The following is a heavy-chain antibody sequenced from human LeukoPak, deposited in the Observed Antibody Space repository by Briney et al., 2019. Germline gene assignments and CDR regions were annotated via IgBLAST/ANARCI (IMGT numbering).Heavy chain of an antibody. D-gene: IGHD3-22*01. J-gene: IGHJ4*02. V-gene: IGHV1-2*02. Sequence: ASVKVSCKASGYTFTGYYMHWVRQAPGQGLEWMGWINPNSGGTNYAQKFQGRVTMTRDTSISTAYMELSRLRSDDTAVYYCARDTPNYDSSGYYYVCGYWGQGTLVTVSS. CDR3: ARDTPNYDSSGYYYVCGY. CDR2: INPNSGGT. CDR1: GYTFTGYY.